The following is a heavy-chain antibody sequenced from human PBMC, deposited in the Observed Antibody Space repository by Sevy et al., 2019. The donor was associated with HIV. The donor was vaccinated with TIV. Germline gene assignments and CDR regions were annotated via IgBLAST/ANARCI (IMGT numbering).Heavy chain of an antibody. J-gene: IGHJ6*04. D-gene: IGHD6-13*01. CDR1: GFTFSSHS. CDR2: ISSSSSYI. V-gene: IGHV3-21*01. CDR3: AREGDSSSHAQVV. Sequence: GGSLRLSCAASGFTFSSHSMNWVRQAPGKGLEWVSSISSSSSYIYYADSVKGRFTISRDNAKNSLYLQMNSLRAEDTAVYYCAREGDSSSHAQVVWGKGTTVTVSS.